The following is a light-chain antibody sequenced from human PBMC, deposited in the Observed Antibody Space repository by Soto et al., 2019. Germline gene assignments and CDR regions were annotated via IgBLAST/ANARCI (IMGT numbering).Light chain of an antibody. Sequence: DVVLTQSPLALAVTLGQPASISCRSSQSLEYSDGNSYLNWFQQRPGQSPRRRIYKVSNRDSGGPDRFSGSGSGPDFTLKISRVEAEDGAVYYCMQGTLWPPTFGGGTKVEIK. CDR1: QSLEYSDGNSY. CDR3: MQGTLWPPT. CDR2: KVS. J-gene: IGKJ4*01. V-gene: IGKV2-30*01.